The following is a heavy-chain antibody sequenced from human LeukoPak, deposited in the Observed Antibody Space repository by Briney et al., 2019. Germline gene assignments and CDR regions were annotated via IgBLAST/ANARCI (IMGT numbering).Heavy chain of an antibody. V-gene: IGHV3-33*03. CDR3: SNWNGGHFDY. CDR2: IWYDGSNK. J-gene: IGHJ4*02. Sequence: PGGSLRLSCAASGFTFSSYGMHWVRQAPGKGLEWVAVIWYDGSNKYYADSVKGRFTISRDNAKNSLYLQMNSLRAEDTAVYYCSNWNGGHFDYWGQGTLVTVSS. D-gene: IGHD1-1*01. CDR1: GFTFSSYG.